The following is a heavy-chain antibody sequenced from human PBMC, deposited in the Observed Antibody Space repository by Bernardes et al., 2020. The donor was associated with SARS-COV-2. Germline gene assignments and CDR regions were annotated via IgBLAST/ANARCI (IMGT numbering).Heavy chain of an antibody. D-gene: IGHD2-8*01. CDR3: AHSKLMATSRDWFDP. J-gene: IGHJ5*02. Sequence: SGPTLVKPTQTLILTCTFSGFSLSTVGEGVHWIRQPPGKALEWLAVIYWDDDKRDSPSLENRLTITKDTAKNQVVLTMTNLDPVDTATYFCAHSKLMATSRDWFDPWGQGTLVTVSS. CDR2: IYWDDDK. V-gene: IGHV2-5*02. CDR1: GFSLSTVGEG.